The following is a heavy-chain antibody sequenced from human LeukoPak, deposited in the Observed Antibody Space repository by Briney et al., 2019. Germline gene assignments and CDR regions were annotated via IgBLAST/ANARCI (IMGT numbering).Heavy chain of an antibody. CDR3: ARPRSPGIAVAGYYFDY. D-gene: IGHD6-19*01. Sequence: PGRSLRLSCAASGFTISSYGMHWVRQAPGKGLEWVAVIWYDGSNKYYADSVKGRFTISRDNSKNTLYLQMNSLRAEDTAVYYCARPRSPGIAVAGYYFDYWGQGTLVTVSS. CDR2: IWYDGSNK. V-gene: IGHV3-33*01. CDR1: GFTISSYG. J-gene: IGHJ4*02.